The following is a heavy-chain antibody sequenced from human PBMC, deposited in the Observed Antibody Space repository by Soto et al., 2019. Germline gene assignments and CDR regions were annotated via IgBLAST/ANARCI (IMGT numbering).Heavy chain of an antibody. CDR2: IYYSGST. J-gene: IGHJ5*02. CDR3: ARRQRGCSSTSCYAFGWFDP. Sequence: SETLSLTCTVSGGSISSSSYYWGWIRQPPGKGLEWIGSIYYSGSTYYNPSLKSRVTISVDTSKNQFSLKLGSVTAADTAVYYCARRQRGCSSTSCYAFGWFDPWGQGTLVTVSS. D-gene: IGHD2-2*01. CDR1: GGSISSSSYY. V-gene: IGHV4-39*01.